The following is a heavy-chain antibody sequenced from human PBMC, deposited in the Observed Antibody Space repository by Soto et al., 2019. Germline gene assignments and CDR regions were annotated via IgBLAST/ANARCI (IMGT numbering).Heavy chain of an antibody. V-gene: IGHV4-30-4*01. J-gene: IGHJ4*02. D-gene: IGHD1-26*01. CDR1: GGSISSGDYY. CDR2: VFYSGTT. Sequence: QVQLQESGPGLVKPSQTLSLTCTVSGGSISSGDYYWSWIRQPPGKGLEWIGYVFYSGTTYYNPSLKSRVTISVDTSKNQFSLKLSFVTAADTAVYYCARAVRGSYYDYWGQGTLVTVSS. CDR3: ARAVRGSYYDY.